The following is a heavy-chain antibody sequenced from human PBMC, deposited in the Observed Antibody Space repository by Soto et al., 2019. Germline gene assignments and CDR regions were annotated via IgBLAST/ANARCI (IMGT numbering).Heavy chain of an antibody. V-gene: IGHV3-7*01. J-gene: IGHJ4*02. CDR3: ARDRSVAPGIEH. CDR1: GFTFSAYW. Sequence: EVQLVESGGALVQLGGSLRLSCAASGFTFSAYWMTWVRQAPGKGLEWVANIREDGGEKNYVDSVKGRFTISRDNAKNSLYLQMNRRTADDTAVYYSARDRSVAPGIEHWRQGTLVTVAS. CDR2: IREDGGEK. D-gene: IGHD5-12*01.